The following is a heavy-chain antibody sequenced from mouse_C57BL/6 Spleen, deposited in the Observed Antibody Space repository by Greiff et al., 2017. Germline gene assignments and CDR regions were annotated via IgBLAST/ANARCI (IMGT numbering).Heavy chain of an antibody. V-gene: IGHV1-80*01. Sequence: VQLQQSGAELVKPGASVKISCKASGYAFTSYWMNWVKQRPGQGLEWIGQIYPGDGDTNYNEKFKGKATLTEDKSSSTAYMQLSSLTSEDSAVYFCAREGNWGVWAYWGQGTLVTVSA. CDR3: AREGNWGVWAY. CDR1: GYAFTSYW. D-gene: IGHD4-1*01. J-gene: IGHJ3*01. CDR2: IYPGDGDT.